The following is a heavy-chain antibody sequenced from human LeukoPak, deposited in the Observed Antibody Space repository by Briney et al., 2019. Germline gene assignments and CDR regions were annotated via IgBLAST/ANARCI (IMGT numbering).Heavy chain of an antibody. CDR3: AIELRRDGNNVKSY. J-gene: IGHJ4*02. CDR1: GGSISSSSYY. D-gene: IGHD5-24*01. V-gene: IGHV4-39*01. Sequence: PSETLSLTCTVSGGSISSSSYYWGWIRQPPGKGLEWIGSIYYSGSTYYNPSLKSRVTISVDTSKNQFSLKLSSVTAADTAVYYCAIELRRDGNNVKSYWGQGTLVTVSS. CDR2: IYYSGST.